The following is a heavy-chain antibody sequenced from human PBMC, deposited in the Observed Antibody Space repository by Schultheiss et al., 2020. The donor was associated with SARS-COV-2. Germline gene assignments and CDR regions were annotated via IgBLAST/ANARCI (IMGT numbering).Heavy chain of an antibody. Sequence: SGPTLVKPTETLTLTCTVSGFSLSNARMGVSWIRQPPGKALEWLAHIFSNDEKSYSTSLKSRLTISKDTSKSQVVLTMTNMDPVDTATYYCARVTGYYYYYGMDVWGQGTTVTVSS. CDR1: GFSLSNARMG. J-gene: IGHJ6*02. CDR2: IFSNDEK. D-gene: IGHD2-21*02. V-gene: IGHV2-26*01. CDR3: ARVTGYYYYYGMDV.